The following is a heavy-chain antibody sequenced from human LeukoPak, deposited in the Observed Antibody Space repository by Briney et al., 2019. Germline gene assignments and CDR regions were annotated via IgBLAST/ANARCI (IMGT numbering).Heavy chain of an antibody. CDR3: ARGYCSGGSCYSADY. CDR2: IRYDGSNK. Sequence: GGSLRLSCAASGSTFSSYGMHWVRQAPGKGLEWVAFIRYDGSNKYYADSVKGRFTISRDNSKNTLYLQMNSLRAEDTAVYYCARGYCSGGSCYSADYWGQGTLVTVSS. J-gene: IGHJ4*02. V-gene: IGHV3-30*02. CDR1: GSTFSSYG. D-gene: IGHD2-15*01.